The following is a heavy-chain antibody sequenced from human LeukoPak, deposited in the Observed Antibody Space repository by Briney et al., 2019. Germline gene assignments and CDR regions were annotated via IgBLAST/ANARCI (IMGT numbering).Heavy chain of an antibody. Sequence: GRSLRLSCAASGFTFSSYAMHWVRQAPGKGLEWVAVISYDGSNKYYADSVKGRFTISRDNSKNTLYLQMNSLRAEDTAVYYCAKDRSDTSMVYNFDYWGQGTLVTVSS. J-gene: IGHJ4*02. D-gene: IGHD5-18*01. CDR3: AKDRSDTSMVYNFDY. V-gene: IGHV3-30-3*01. CDR2: ISYDGSNK. CDR1: GFTFSSYA.